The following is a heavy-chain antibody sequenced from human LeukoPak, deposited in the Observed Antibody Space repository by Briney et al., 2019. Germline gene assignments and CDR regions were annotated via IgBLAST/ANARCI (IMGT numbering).Heavy chain of an antibody. Sequence: PSETLSLTCTVSGGSISSSSYYWGWIRQPPGKGLEWIGSIDHSGSTYYNPSLKSRVTMSVDTSKNQLSLKPSSVTAADTAVYYCARDLHSSGWSTFDYWGQGTLVTVSS. J-gene: IGHJ4*02. CDR3: ARDLHSSGWSTFDY. V-gene: IGHV4-39*07. CDR2: IDHSGST. CDR1: GGSISSSSYY. D-gene: IGHD6-19*01.